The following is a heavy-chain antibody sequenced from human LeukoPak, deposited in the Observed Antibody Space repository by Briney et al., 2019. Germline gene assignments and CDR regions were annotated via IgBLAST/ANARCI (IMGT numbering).Heavy chain of an antibody. CDR2: LSSSGST. V-gene: IGHV4-61*02. CDR3: ARGPYSYDSSGAFDI. CDR1: GVSISSRSYY. J-gene: IGHJ3*02. Sequence: SETLSLTCSVSGVSISSRSYYWSWIRPPTGKGLEWIGRLSSSGSTNYHPSLKSRVTISVDTSKNQFSLKLSSATAADTAVYFCARGPYSYDSSGAFDIWGQGTMVTVSS. D-gene: IGHD3-22*01.